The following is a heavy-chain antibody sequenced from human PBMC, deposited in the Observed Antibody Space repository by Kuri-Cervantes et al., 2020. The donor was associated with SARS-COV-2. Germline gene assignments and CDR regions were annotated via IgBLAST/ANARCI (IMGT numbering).Heavy chain of an antibody. CDR3: ARDPNYDSSGYYGLTFDY. CDR2: ISAYNGNT. Sequence: ASVKVSCKASGYTFTSYGISWVRQAPGQGLEWMGWISAYNGNTNYAQKPQGRVTMTTDTSTSPAYMELRSLRSDDTAVYYCARDPNYDSSGYYGLTFDYWGQGTLVTVSS. CDR1: GYTFTSYG. V-gene: IGHV1-18*01. D-gene: IGHD3-22*01. J-gene: IGHJ4*02.